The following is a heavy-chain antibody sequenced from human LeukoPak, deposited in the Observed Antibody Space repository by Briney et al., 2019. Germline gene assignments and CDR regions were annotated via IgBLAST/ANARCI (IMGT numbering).Heavy chain of an antibody. CDR1: GGSISSSSYY. CDR2: IYCSGST. CDR3: ARHQYSSSRDAFDI. Sequence: SETLSLTCTVSGGSISSSSYYWGWIRQPPGKGPEWIGSIYCSGSTYYNPSLKSRVTISVDTSKNQFSLKLSSVTAADTAVYYCARHQYSSSRDAFDIWGQGTMVTVSS. J-gene: IGHJ3*02. D-gene: IGHD6-13*01. V-gene: IGHV4-39*01.